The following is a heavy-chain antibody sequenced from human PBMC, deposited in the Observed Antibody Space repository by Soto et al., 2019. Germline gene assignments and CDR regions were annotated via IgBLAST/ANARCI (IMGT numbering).Heavy chain of an antibody. CDR1: GYTFTSYA. D-gene: IGHD4-17*01. J-gene: IGHJ4*02. CDR3: ARSTVTRKYYFDY. V-gene: IGHV1-3*01. Sequence: ALVKVACKASGYTFTSYAMHWVRQAPGQRLEWMGWINASNGNTKYSQKFQGRVTITRDTSASTAYMELSSLRSEDTAVYYCARSTVTRKYYFDYWGQGTLVTVSS. CDR2: INASNGNT.